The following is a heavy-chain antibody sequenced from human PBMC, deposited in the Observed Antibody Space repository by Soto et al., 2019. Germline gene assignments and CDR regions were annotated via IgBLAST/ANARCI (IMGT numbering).Heavy chain of an antibody. D-gene: IGHD3-9*01. V-gene: IGHV3-23*01. Sequence: GSLRLSCAASGFTFSSDAMSWVRQAPGKGLEWVSAISGSGGSTYYADSVKGRFTISRDNSKNTLYLQMNSLRAEDTAVYYCAKGGAKLRYFDWFDPWGQGTLVTVSS. CDR1: GFTFSSDA. CDR3: AKGGAKLRYFDWFDP. CDR2: ISGSGGST. J-gene: IGHJ5*02.